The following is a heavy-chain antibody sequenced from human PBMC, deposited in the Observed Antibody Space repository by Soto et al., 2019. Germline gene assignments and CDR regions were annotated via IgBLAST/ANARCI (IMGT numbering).Heavy chain of an antibody. D-gene: IGHD3-16*01. CDR2: VYPGDSDT. J-gene: IGHJ5*02. CDR3: ARGLNWNYIMNWLDT. Sequence: GESLKISFRTSGYSFPTYLIAWVRQRPVKGLEWMGAVYPGDSDTKYSPSFQGHVTISADRSIGTAFLQWSSLNASDTAMYYCARGLNWNYIMNWLDTLGQGNLLAVSS. CDR1: GYSFPTYL. V-gene: IGHV5-51*01.